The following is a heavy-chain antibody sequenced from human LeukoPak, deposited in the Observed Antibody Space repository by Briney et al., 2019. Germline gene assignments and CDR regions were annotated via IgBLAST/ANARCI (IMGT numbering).Heavy chain of an antibody. CDR3: ARVRRAMVRGATYYYYYGMDV. V-gene: IGHV1-18*01. CDR2: ISAYNGNA. CDR1: GSTFTSYG. J-gene: IGHJ6*02. D-gene: IGHD3-10*01. Sequence: ATVKVSCKASGSTFTSYGISWVRQAPGKGLEWMGWISAYNGNANYAQKLQGRVTMTTDTSTSTAYMELRSLRSDDTAVYYCARVRRAMVRGATYYYYYGMDVWGQGTTVTVSS.